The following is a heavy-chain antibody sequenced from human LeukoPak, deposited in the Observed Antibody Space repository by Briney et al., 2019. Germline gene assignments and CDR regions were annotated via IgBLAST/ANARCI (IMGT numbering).Heavy chain of an antibody. D-gene: IGHD1-1*01. J-gene: IGHJ4*02. CDR2: IYGGGGT. CDR1: GFTVRSTY. Sequence: GGSLRLSCPAPGFTVRSTYMGWVRLAPGRGLEWVSVIYGGGGTYYADAVKGRFTISRDDSKNTLYLQMNSLRAEDTAVYYCAGGVHNYFDSWGRGALVTVSS. V-gene: IGHV3-66*01. CDR3: AGGVHNYFDS.